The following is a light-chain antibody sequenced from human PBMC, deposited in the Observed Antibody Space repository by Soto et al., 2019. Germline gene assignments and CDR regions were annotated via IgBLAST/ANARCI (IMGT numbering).Light chain of an antibody. Sequence: QSALTQPASVSGSPGQSITISCTGTSSDVGAYNYVSWYQQHPGKAPKLMIFEVSDRPSGVSNRFSGSKSGNTAPLTISGLTAVDEADYHFSSYISSNTLVFGGGTKLTVL. V-gene: IGLV2-14*01. J-gene: IGLJ2*01. CDR2: EVS. CDR3: SSYISSNTLV. CDR1: SSDVGAYNY.